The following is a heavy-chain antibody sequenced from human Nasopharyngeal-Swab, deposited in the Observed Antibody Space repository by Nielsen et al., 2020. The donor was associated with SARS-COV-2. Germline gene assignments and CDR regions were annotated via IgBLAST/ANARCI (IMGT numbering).Heavy chain of an antibody. D-gene: IGHD3-9*01. V-gene: IGHV3-64D*08. J-gene: IGHJ6*02. Sequence: GGSLRLSCVASGFTLSNYVMSWVRHAPAKGLEWVSAIRSADKTHYADSVKGRFTISRDNSKNTLYLQMSSLRAEDTAVYYCVKGGGGYFDWLLFPYYYGMDVWGQGTTVTVSS. CDR3: VKGGGGYFDWLLFPYYYGMDV. CDR1: GFTLSNYV. CDR2: IRSADKT.